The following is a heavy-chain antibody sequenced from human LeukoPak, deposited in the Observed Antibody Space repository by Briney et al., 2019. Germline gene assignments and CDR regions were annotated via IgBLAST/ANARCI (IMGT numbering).Heavy chain of an antibody. J-gene: IGHJ4*02. CDR2: ISGSGGTT. CDR3: AKRWDSGGYSLDY. D-gene: IGHD3-22*01. V-gene: IGHV3-23*01. CDR1: GFTFSSYV. Sequence: GGSLRLSCAASGFTFSSYVMSWVRQAPGKGLEWVSSISGSGGTTCYADSVKGRFTISRDNSKNTLFLQMNSLRAEDTAVFYCAKRWDSGGYSLDYWGQGTLVTVSS.